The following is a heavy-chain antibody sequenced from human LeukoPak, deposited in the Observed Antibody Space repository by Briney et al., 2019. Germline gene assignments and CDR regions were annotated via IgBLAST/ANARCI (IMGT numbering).Heavy chain of an antibody. D-gene: IGHD3-16*02. Sequence: GGSLRLSCAASEFTFSSYWMHWVRQAPGKGLVWVSRINSDGSSTRYADSVKGRFTISRDNAKNTLYLQMNSLKTEDTAVYYCARGVITFGGVIDLFDYWGQGTLVTVSS. J-gene: IGHJ4*02. CDR3: ARGVITFGGVIDLFDY. CDR1: EFTFSSYW. CDR2: INSDGSST. V-gene: IGHV3-74*01.